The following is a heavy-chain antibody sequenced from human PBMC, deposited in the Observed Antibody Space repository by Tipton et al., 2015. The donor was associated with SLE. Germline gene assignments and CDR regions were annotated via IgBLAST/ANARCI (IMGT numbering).Heavy chain of an antibody. Sequence: LRLSCSVSGGSISSNYWIWIRQPPGKGLEWIGYISDGGGTNHNPSLKSRVTISVDPAKNQFSLKLKSVTAADTAVYYCARIDGAYDQFYLDFWGQGSLVTVSS. CDR1: GGSISSNY. CDR3: ARIDGAYDQFYLDF. CDR2: ISDGGGT. V-gene: IGHV4-59*01. J-gene: IGHJ4*02. D-gene: IGHD4-17*01.